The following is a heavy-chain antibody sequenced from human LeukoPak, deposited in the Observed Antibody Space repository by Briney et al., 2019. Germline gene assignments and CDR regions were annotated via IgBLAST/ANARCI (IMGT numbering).Heavy chain of an antibody. J-gene: IGHJ4*02. CDR2: IYPGDSDT. CDR1: GFTFSSYS. V-gene: IGHV5-51*01. CDR3: AKHMGYGQWPVD. D-gene: IGHD6-19*01. Sequence: PGGSLRLSCAASGFTFSSYSMNWVRQMPGKGLEWMGIIYPGDSDTRYSPSFQGQVTISADKSISTAYLQWSSLKASDTAMYYCAKHMGYGQWPVDWGQGTLVTVSS.